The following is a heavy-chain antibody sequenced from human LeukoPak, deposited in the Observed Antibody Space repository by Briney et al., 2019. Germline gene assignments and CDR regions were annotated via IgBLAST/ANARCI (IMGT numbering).Heavy chain of an antibody. CDR3: ARQGYYYGSGSYYYFVY. CDR1: GYSFTSYW. CDR2: IDPTDSYT. V-gene: IGHV5-10-1*01. J-gene: IGHJ4*02. D-gene: IGHD3-10*01. Sequence: GESLRISCKGSGYSFTSYWISWVRQMPGKGLEWMGRIDPTDSYTDYSPSFQGHVTISADKSISTAYLQWSSLKASDTAMFYCARQGYYYGSGSYYYFVYWGQGTLITVSS.